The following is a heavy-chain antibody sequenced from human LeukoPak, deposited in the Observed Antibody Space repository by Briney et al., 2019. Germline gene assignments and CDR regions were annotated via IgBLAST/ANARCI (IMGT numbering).Heavy chain of an antibody. CDR2: IKQGGSEK. J-gene: IGHJ4*02. Sequence: PGGSLRLSCAASGFTLSSFWMTWVRQAPGKGLQWVANIKQGGSEKHYVDSVEGRFIICRDNAKNSLYLQMTSLRVEDTAVYYCARPPGAAAIDYWGQGTQVTVSS. CDR3: ARPPGAAAIDY. CDR1: GFTLSSFW. V-gene: IGHV3-7*01. D-gene: IGHD2-2*01.